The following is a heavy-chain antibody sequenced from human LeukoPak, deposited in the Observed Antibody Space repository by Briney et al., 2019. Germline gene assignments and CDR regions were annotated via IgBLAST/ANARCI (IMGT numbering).Heavy chain of an antibody. D-gene: IGHD6-6*01. V-gene: IGHV7-4-1*02. J-gene: IGHJ6*02. Sequence: GASVKVSCKASGYTFTSYAMNWVRQAPGQGLEWMGWINPNTGNPTYAQGFTGRFVFSLDTSVSTAYLQISSLKAEDTAVYYCARVLAAARVSYYYGMDVWGQGTTVTVSS. CDR2: INPNTGNP. CDR1: GYTFTSYA. CDR3: ARVLAAARVSYYYGMDV.